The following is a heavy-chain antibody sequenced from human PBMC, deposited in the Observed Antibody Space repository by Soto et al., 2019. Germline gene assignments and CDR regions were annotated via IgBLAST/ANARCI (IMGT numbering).Heavy chain of an antibody. D-gene: IGHD1-26*01. V-gene: IGHV3-21*01. CDR3: ARMIGTSGSYKSYYYGMDV. J-gene: IGHJ6*02. CDR2: ISSSSSYI. CDR1: GFTFSSYS. Sequence: GGSLRLSCAASGFTFSSYSMNWVRQAPGKGLEWVSRISSSSSYIYYADSVKGRFTISRDNAKNTLYLQMNSLRAEDTAVYYCARMIGTSGSYKSYYYGMDVWGQGTTVTVSS.